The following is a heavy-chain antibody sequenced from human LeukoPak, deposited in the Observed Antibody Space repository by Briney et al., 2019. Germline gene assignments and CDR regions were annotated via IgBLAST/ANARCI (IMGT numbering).Heavy chain of an antibody. Sequence: GESLRLSCAVSGLIVSSNYMSWVRQAPGKGLEWVSIIYSDGTTYYSDSVEGRFTIFRDNSKNMLYLQMNSLRAEHTALYHCTREAAATDYWGQGTLVTVSS. CDR3: TREAAATDY. J-gene: IGHJ4*02. V-gene: IGHV3-66*01. CDR2: IYSDGTT. D-gene: IGHD6-13*01. CDR1: GLIVSSNY.